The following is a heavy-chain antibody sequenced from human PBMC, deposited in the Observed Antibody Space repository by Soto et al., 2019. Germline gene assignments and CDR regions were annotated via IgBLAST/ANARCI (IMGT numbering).Heavy chain of an antibody. D-gene: IGHD3-3*01. V-gene: IGHV3-7*01. J-gene: IGHJ4*02. CDR2: INQDESEK. Sequence: EVQLVESGGGLVQPGGSLRLSCAASGFTFSSYWMSWVRQAPGKGLEWVANINQDESEKYYVDSVKGRFTISRDNAKNSLYLQMNSLRAEDTAVYYCARGYDFWSGYSAFDYWGQGTLVTVSS. CDR3: ARGYDFWSGYSAFDY. CDR1: GFTFSSYW.